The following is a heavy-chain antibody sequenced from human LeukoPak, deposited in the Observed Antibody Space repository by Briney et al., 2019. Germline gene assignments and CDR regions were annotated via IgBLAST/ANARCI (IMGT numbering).Heavy chain of an antibody. V-gene: IGHV3-23*01. Sequence: GGSLRLSCAASGFTFNRYNMNWVRQAPGKGLEWVSGISGSGGNTYYADSVKGRFTISRDNSKNTLYLQMNSLRAEDTAVYYCAKDDNYIRFLSWGQGTLVTVSS. CDR3: AKDDNYIRFLS. CDR2: ISGSGGNT. D-gene: IGHD3-16*01. J-gene: IGHJ5*02. CDR1: GFTFNRYN.